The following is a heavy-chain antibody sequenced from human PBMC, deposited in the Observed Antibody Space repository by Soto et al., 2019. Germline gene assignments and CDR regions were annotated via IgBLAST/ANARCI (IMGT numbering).Heavy chain of an antibody. J-gene: IGHJ3*02. CDR2: INPNSGGT. Sequence: GASVKVSCKASGYTFTGYYMHWVRQAPGQGLEWMGWINPNSGGTNYAQKLQGWVTMTRDTSISTAYMELSRLRSDDTAVYYCTRSYCSGNSCYSNDAFDIWGQGTMVTVSS. V-gene: IGHV1-2*04. CDR1: GYTFTGYY. CDR3: TRSYCSGNSCYSNDAFDI. D-gene: IGHD2-15*01.